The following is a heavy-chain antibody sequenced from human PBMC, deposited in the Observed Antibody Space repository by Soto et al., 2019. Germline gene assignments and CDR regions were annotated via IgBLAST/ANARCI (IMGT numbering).Heavy chain of an antibody. Sequence: ASVKVSCKASGYTFTSYDINWVRQATGQGLEWMGWMNPNSGNTGYAQKFQGRVTMTRNTSISTAYMELSSLRSEDTAVYYCARGLLTAVTNYWYFDLWGRGTLVTVSS. V-gene: IGHV1-8*01. CDR3: ARGLLTAVTNYWYFDL. CDR1: GYTFTSYD. CDR2: MNPNSGNT. D-gene: IGHD4-17*01. J-gene: IGHJ2*01.